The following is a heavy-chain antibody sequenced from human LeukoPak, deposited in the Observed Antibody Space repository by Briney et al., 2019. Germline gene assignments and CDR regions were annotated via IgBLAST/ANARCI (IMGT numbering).Heavy chain of an antibody. D-gene: IGHD3-22*01. CDR1: GGSFSGYY. CDR2: INHSGST. Sequence: SATLSLTCAVYGGSFSGYYWSWIRQPPGKGLEWIGEINHSGSTNYNPSLKSRVTISVDTSKNQFSLKLSSVTAADTAVYYCARSTLRPYYYDSSGYFSAFDIWGQGTMVTVSS. V-gene: IGHV4-34*01. CDR3: ARSTLRPYYYDSSGYFSAFDI. J-gene: IGHJ3*02.